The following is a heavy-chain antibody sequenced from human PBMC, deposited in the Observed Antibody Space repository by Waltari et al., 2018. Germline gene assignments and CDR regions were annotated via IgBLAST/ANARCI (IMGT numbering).Heavy chain of an antibody. J-gene: IGHJ4*02. CDR2: VRGDVRT. CDR3: ARDRGRGLYLDT. V-gene: IGHV4-4*01. D-gene: IGHD2-15*01. CDR1: CASMASTDC. Sequence: QLQLHESGPGLVRPPGTLSPTSAVPCASMASTDCWSLLRQPPGQGLAWIGLVRGDVRTNYNPSFASPGIISLDTSTHLFALEVTSATAADTALYCCARDRGRGLYLDTWGQGILVTVAP.